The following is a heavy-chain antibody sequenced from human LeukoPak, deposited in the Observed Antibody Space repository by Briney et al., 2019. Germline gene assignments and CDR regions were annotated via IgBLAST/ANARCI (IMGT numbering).Heavy chain of an antibody. CDR1: GFTFSSYA. D-gene: IGHD1-14*01. V-gene: IGHV3-23*01. CDR2: ISGSGGST. J-gene: IGHJ4*02. Sequence: GGSLRLSCAASGFTFSSYAMSWVRQAPGKGLEWVLAISGSGGSTYYADSVKGRFTISRDNSKNTLYPQMNSLRAEDTAIYYCAKGRKNGGPYYFDYWGQGTLVTVSS. CDR3: AKGRKNGGPYYFDY.